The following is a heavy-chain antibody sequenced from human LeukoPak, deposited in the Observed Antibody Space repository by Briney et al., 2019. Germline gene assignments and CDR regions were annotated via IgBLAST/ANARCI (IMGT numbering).Heavy chain of an antibody. CDR1: GYSFTSYW. CDR2: IYPGDSDT. V-gene: IGHV5-51*01. D-gene: IGHD3-10*01. Sequence: GESLKISCKGSGYSFTSYWIGWVRQMPGKGLEWMGIIYPGDSDTRYSPSFQGQVTISADKSISTAYLQWSSLKASDTAMYYCARRRVYYYGSGRPFDPWGQGTLVTVSS. CDR3: ARRRVYYYGSGRPFDP. J-gene: IGHJ5*02.